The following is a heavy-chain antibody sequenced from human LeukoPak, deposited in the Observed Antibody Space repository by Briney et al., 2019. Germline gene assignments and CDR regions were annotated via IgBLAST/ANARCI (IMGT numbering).Heavy chain of an antibody. J-gene: IGHJ4*02. V-gene: IGHV1-8*01. CDR2: INPNSGRT. CDR3: ARGRSGLPAAGTYDY. D-gene: IGHD6-13*01. CDR1: GYTFTSSD. Sequence: ASVKVSCKASGYTFTSSDINWVRQAAGQGLEWMGWINPNSGRTGYAQKFQGRVTMTANTSISTAYMELSSLRFEDTAVYYCARGRSGLPAAGTYDYWGQGTLITVSS.